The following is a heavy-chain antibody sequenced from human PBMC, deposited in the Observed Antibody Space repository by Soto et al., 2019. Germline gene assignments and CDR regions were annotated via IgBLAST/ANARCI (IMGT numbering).Heavy chain of an antibody. J-gene: IGHJ4*02. Sequence: QVQLVESGGGVVQPGRSLRLSCAASGFTFSSYGMHWVRQAPGKGLEGVAVIWYDGSNKYYADSVKGRFTISRDNSKNTLYLQMNSLRAEDTAVYYCARGSDGDYFDYWGQGTLVTVSS. CDR1: GFTFSSYG. CDR2: IWYDGSNK. V-gene: IGHV3-33*01. D-gene: IGHD4-17*01. CDR3: ARGSDGDYFDY.